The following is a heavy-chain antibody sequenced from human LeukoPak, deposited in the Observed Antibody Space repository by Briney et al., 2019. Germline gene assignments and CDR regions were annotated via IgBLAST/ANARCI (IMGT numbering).Heavy chain of an antibody. CDR3: ARRDYNWNALYFDY. V-gene: IGHV4-59*01. Sequence: SETLSLTCTVSGGSISSYYWSWIRQPPGKGLEWIGYIYYSGSTNCNPSLKSRVTILVDTSKNQFSLKLSSVTAADTAVYYCARRDYNWNALYFDYWGQGTLVTVSS. J-gene: IGHJ4*02. D-gene: IGHD1-1*01. CDR2: IYYSGST. CDR1: GGSISSYY.